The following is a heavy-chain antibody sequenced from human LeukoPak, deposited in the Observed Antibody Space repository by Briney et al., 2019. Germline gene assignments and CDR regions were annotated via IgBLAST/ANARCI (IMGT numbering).Heavy chain of an antibody. D-gene: IGHD6-19*01. J-gene: IGHJ5*02. CDR3: ARGVGSGWYGDWFDP. V-gene: IGHV4-34*01. CDR2: INHSGST. Sequence: SETLSLTCAVYGGSFSGYYWSWIRQPPGKGLEWIGEINHSGSTNYNPSLKSRVTISVDTSKNQFSLKLSSVTAADTAVYYCARGVGSGWYGDWFDPWGQGTLVTVSS. CDR1: GGSFSGYY.